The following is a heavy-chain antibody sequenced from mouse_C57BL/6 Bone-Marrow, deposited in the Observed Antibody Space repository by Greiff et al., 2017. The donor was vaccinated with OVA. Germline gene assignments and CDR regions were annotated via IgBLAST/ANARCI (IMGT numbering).Heavy chain of an antibody. V-gene: IGHV1-19*01. J-gene: IGHJ4*01. CDR1: GYTFTDYY. CDR3: ARRHWAYAMDY. CDR2: INPYNGGT. D-gene: IGHD4-1*01. Sequence: EVQLQQSGPVLVKPGASVKMSCKASGYTFTDYYMNWVKQSHGKSLEWIGVINPYNGGTSYNQKFKGKATLTVDKSSSTAYMELNSLTSEDSAVYYRARRHWAYAMDYWGQGTSVTVSS.